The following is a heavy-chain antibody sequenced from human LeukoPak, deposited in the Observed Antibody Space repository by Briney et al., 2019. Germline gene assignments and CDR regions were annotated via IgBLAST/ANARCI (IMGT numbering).Heavy chain of an antibody. CDR3: ARVRVAAGRTFDY. V-gene: IGHV1-2*02. CDR1: GYTFSDYY. D-gene: IGHD6-13*01. CDR2: INPNSGGT. J-gene: IGHJ4*02. Sequence: GASVKVSCKTSGYTFSDYYIHWVRQAPGQGLEWMGWINPNSGGTNYAQKFQGRVTMTRDTSISTAYMELSRLRSDDTAVYYCARVRVAAGRTFDYWGQGTLVTVSS.